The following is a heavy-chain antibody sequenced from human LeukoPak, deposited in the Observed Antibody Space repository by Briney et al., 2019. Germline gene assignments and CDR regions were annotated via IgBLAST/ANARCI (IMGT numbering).Heavy chain of an antibody. Sequence: PGGSLRLSCAASVFTFSSYSMSWVRQAPGKGLEWVSAISGSGGSTYYADSVKGRFTISRDNSKNTLYLQMNSLRAEDTAVYYCAKVKVIKGTIFDYWGQGTLVTVSS. D-gene: IGHD3-22*01. CDR1: VFTFSSYS. V-gene: IGHV3-23*01. CDR2: ISGSGGST. CDR3: AKVKVIKGTIFDY. J-gene: IGHJ4*02.